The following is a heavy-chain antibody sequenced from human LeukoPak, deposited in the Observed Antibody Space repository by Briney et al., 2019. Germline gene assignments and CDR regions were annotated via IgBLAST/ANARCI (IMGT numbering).Heavy chain of an antibody. CDR3: ARVGLFGMDV. V-gene: IGHV4-30-2*01. CDR1: GGSISSGGYS. CDR2: IYHSGST. Sequence: PSETLSLTCAVSGGSISSGGYSWSWIRQPPGKGLEWIGYIYHSGSTYYNPSLKSRVTISVDRSKNQFSLKLSSVTAADTAVYYCARVGLFGMDVWGQGTTVTVSS. J-gene: IGHJ6*02.